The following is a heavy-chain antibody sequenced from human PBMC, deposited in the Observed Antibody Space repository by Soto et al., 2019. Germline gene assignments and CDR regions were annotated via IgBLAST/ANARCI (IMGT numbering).Heavy chain of an antibody. Sequence: QVPLQESGPGLVKPSQTLSLTCTVSGGSISSGGYYWSWIRQHPGKGLEWIGYIYYSGSTYYNPSLKSRVTISVDTSNNQFSLKLSSVTAADTAVYDCARATPDSYATFDYWGQGTLVTVSS. CDR1: GGSISSGGYY. CDR3: ARATPDSYATFDY. CDR2: IYYSGST. V-gene: IGHV4-31*03. J-gene: IGHJ4*02. D-gene: IGHD5-18*01.